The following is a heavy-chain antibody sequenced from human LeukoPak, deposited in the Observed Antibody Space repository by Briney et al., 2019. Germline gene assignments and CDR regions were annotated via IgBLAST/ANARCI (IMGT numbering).Heavy chain of an antibody. CDR1: GGTFSSYA. Sequence: SVKVSCKASGGTFSSYAISWVRQAPGQGLEWMGGIIPIFGTANYAQKFQGRVTITADESTSTAYMELSSLRSEDTTVYYCARDRGYSYSQGDYGMDVWGQGTTVTVSS. V-gene: IGHV1-69*13. CDR2: IIPIFGTA. CDR3: ARDRGYSYSQGDYGMDV. J-gene: IGHJ6*02. D-gene: IGHD5-18*01.